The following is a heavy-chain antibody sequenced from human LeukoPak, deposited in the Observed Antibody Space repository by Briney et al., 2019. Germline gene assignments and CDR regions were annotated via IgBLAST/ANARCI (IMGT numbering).Heavy chain of an antibody. J-gene: IGHJ5*02. CDR1: GFTFSSYS. CDR3: ARGFQGGSYINWFDP. CDR2: ISSSSSYI. Sequence: PGGSPRLSCAASGFTFSSYSMNWVRQAPGKGLEWVSSISSSSSYIYYADSVKGRFTISRDNAKNSLYLQMNSLRAEDTAVYYCARGFQGGSYINWFDPWGQGTLVTVSS. D-gene: IGHD1-26*01. V-gene: IGHV3-21*01.